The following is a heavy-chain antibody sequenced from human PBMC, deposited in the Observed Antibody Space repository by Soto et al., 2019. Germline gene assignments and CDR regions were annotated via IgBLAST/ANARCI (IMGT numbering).Heavy chain of an antibody. D-gene: IGHD3-9*01. J-gene: IGHJ4*02. CDR2: ISYDGSNK. CDR3: ARVDLRYFDWLSPPDDY. V-gene: IGHV3-30-3*01. Sequence: GGSLRLSCAASGFTFSSYAMHWVRQAPGKGLGWVAVISYDGSNKYYADSVKGRFTISRDNSKNTLYLQMNSLRAEDTAVYYCARVDLRYFDWLSPPDDYWGQGTLVTVSS. CDR1: GFTFSSYA.